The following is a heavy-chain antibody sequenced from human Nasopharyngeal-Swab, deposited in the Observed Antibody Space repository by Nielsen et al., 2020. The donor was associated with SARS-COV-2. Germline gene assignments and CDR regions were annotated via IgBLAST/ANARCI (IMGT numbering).Heavy chain of an antibody. Sequence: SQTLSLTCAISGDSVSGNSGAWNWIRQSPSRGLEWLARTYYRSKWNNDYAESVKSRLTVTADTSKNQFSLPLNSVTPEDTAVYYCARDHNYGLWPYGENWFDPWGPGTLVTVSS. V-gene: IGHV6-1*01. CDR2: TYYRSKWNN. D-gene: IGHD3/OR15-3a*01. CDR3: ARDHNYGLWPYGENWFDP. CDR1: GDSVSGNSGA. J-gene: IGHJ5*02.